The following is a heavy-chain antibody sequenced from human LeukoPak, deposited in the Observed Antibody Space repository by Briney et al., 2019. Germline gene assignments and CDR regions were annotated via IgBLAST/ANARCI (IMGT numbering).Heavy chain of an antibody. CDR3: ARVTDFWSGWNAFDI. Sequence: PSETLSLTCTVYGGSVSSGSYYWSWIRQPAGKGLEWIGRIYTSGITNYNPSLKSRLTISVDTSKNQFSLKLSSVTAADTAVYYCARVTDFWSGWNAFDIWGQGTMVTVSS. CDR1: GGSVSSGSYY. J-gene: IGHJ3*02. D-gene: IGHD3-3*01. CDR2: IYTSGIT. V-gene: IGHV4-61*02.